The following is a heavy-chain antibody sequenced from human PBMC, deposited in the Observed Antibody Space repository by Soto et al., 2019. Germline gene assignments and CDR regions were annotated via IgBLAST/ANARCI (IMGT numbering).Heavy chain of an antibody. D-gene: IGHD6-13*01. CDR2: IYWDDDK. CDR1: GFSLSTGGVS. Sequence: QITLKESGPALVQPTQTLTLTCTFSGFSLSTGGVSVGWIRQPPGKALEWLALIYWDDDKRYSPSLKRRLINXKXTXXNQVVLTMTNMDRVDTATYYCAHSAGSSNWNSFDYWGQGTLVTVSS. CDR3: AHSAGSSNWNSFDY. J-gene: IGHJ4*02. V-gene: IGHV2-5*02.